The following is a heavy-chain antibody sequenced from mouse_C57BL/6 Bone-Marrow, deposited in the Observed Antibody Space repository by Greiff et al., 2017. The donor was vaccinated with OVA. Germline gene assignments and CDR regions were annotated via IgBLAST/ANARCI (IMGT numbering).Heavy chain of an antibody. J-gene: IGHJ1*03. CDR3: ASTTVVAKGYFDV. Sequence: VKLVESGPGLVAPSQSLSITCTVSGFSLTSYAISWVRQPPGKGLEWLGVIWTGGGTNYNSALKSRLSISKDNSKSQVFLKMNSLQTDDTARYYCASTTVVAKGYFDVWGTGTTVTVSS. V-gene: IGHV2-9-1*01. D-gene: IGHD1-1*01. CDR1: GFSLTSYA. CDR2: IWTGGGT.